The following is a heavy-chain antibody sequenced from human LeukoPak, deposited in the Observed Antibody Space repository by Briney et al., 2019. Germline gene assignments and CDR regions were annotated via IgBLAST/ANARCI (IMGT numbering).Heavy chain of an antibody. CDR3: AREIPLLGYCSSTSCYSYYFDY. D-gene: IGHD2-2*01. CDR1: VGTFSSYA. V-gene: IGHV1-69*13. CDR2: IIPIFGTA. J-gene: IGHJ4*02. Sequence: SVKVSXKASVGTFSSYAISWVRQAPGQGRDGMGGIIPIFGTANYVQKFQGRVTITADESTSTAYMELSSLRSEDTAVYYCAREIPLLGYCSSTSCYSYYFDYWGQGTLVTVSS.